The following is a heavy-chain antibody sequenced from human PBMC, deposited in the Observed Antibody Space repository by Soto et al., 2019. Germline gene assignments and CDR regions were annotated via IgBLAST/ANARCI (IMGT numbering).Heavy chain of an antibody. D-gene: IGHD3-10*01. CDR1: GFTVSNNY. V-gene: IGHV3-53*01. J-gene: IGHJ4*02. CDR2: IYSGGYT. CDR3: AAGRGGGGY. Sequence: EVQLVESGGGLIQPGGSLRLSCAVSGFTVSNNYMSWVRQAPGKGLEGVSVIYSGGYTAYGDSVKGRFTISRDNSKNTLLLQMNSVGAGDTAGYSWAAGRGGGGYWGQGTLVTVSS.